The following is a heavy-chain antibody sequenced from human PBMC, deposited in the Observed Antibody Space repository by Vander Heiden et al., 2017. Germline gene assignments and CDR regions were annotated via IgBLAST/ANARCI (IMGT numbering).Heavy chain of an antibody. CDR3: GRGNYGMDV. CDR1: GFTLSDYW. CDR2: INGDGSKT. V-gene: IGHV3-74*01. Sequence: EVQLVESGGGSVQPGESLRLSCAASGFTLSDYWMHWVRQAPGKGLVWVSNINGDGSKTNYADSVKGRFTVSRDNAKNTLYLQMHSLRAEDTAVYYCGRGNYGMDVWGQRTTVTVSS. J-gene: IGHJ6*02.